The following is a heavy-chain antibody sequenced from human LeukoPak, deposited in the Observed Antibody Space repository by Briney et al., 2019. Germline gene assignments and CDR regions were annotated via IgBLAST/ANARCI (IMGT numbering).Heavy chain of an antibody. CDR3: ARDWHYYDSSGLYYYGMDV. J-gene: IGHJ6*02. Sequence: PSKTLSLTCTVSGGSVSSTTYYWGWIRQPPGKGLEWIGSIYHSGSTYYNPSLKSRVTISVDTSKNQFSLKLSSVTAADTAVYYCARDWHYYDSSGLYYYGMDVWGQGTRSPSP. CDR2: IYHSGST. CDR1: GGSVSSTTYY. D-gene: IGHD3-22*01. V-gene: IGHV4-39*02.